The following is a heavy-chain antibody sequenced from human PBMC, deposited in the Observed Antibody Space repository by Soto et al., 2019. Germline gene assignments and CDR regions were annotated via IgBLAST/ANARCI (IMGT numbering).Heavy chain of an antibody. Sequence: GGSLRLSCAASGFTFSSYGMHWVRQAPGKGLEWVAVIWYDGSNKYYADSVKGRFTISRDNSKNTLYLQMNSLRAEDTAVYYCAREPGIAAAGKGFDYWGQGTLVTVSS. CDR3: AREPGIAAAGKGFDY. CDR1: GFTFSSYG. V-gene: IGHV3-33*01. CDR2: IWYDGSNK. J-gene: IGHJ4*02. D-gene: IGHD6-13*01.